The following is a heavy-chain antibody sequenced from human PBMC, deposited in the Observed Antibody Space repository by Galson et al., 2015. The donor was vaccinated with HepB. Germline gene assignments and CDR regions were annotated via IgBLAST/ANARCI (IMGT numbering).Heavy chain of an antibody. CDR1: GFTFSNAW. Sequence: SLRLSCAASGFTFSNAWMSWVRQAPGKGLEWVGRIKSKTDGGTTDYAAPVKGRFTISRDDSKNTLYLQMNSLKTEDTAVYYCTTAADLNSRPRTIPTDDYWGQGTLVTVSS. D-gene: IGHD2-21*01. J-gene: IGHJ4*02. V-gene: IGHV3-15*01. CDR2: IKSKTDGGTT. CDR3: TTAADLNSRPRTIPTDDY.